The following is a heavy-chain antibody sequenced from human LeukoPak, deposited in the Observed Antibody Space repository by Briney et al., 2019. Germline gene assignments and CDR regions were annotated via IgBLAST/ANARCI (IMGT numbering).Heavy chain of an antibody. V-gene: IGHV1-69*13. CDR2: IIPIFGTA. Sequence: SVKVSCKASGGTFSSYAISWVRQAPGQGLEWMGGIIPIFGTANYAQKFQGRVTITADESTSTAYMELSSLRSEDTAVYYCARWAQAGSGSYYFYYGMDVWGQGTTVTVSS. D-gene: IGHD3-10*01. J-gene: IGHJ6*02. CDR1: GGTFSSYA. CDR3: ARWAQAGSGSYYFYYGMDV.